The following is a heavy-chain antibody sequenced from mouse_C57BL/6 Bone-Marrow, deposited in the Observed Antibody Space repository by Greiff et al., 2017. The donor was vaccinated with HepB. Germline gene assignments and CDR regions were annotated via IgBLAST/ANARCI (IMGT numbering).Heavy chain of an antibody. J-gene: IGHJ4*01. CDR2: ISDGGSYT. CDR3: AREREDYAMDY. V-gene: IGHV5-4*01. CDR1: GFTFSSYA. Sequence: EVHLVESGGGLVKPGGSLKLSCAASGFTFSSYAMSWVRQTPEKRLEWVATISDGGSYTYYPDNVKGRFTISRDNAKNNLYLQMSHLKSEDTAMYYGAREREDYAMDYWGQGTSVTVSS.